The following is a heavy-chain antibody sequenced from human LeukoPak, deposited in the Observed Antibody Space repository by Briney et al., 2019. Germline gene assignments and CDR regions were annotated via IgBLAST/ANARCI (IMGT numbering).Heavy chain of an antibody. D-gene: IGHD1-1*01. CDR2: IIPIFGTA. CDR3: AIGNVETRAYYFDY. CDR1: GGTFSSYA. J-gene: IGHJ4*02. Sequence: ASVKVSCKASGGTFSSYAISWVRQAPGQGLEWMGGIIPIFGTANYAQKLQGRVTITTDESTSTAYMELRSLRSEDTAVYYCAIGNVETRAYYFDYWGQGTLVTVSS. V-gene: IGHV1-69*05.